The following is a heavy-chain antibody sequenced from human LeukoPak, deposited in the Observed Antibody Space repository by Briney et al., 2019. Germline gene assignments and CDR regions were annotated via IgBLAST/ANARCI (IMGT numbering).Heavy chain of an antibody. CDR1: GLILTDYG. CDR3: AKVGRNYGDYNGWFDP. J-gene: IGHJ5*02. V-gene: IGHV3-30*18. CDR2: MSYDGGNK. Sequence: GGSLRLSCAASGLILTDYGMHWVRQAPGKGLDWVAFMSYDGGNKHYADSVKGRFTISRDNSKNTLYLQMNTLRAEDTAVYYCAKVGRNYGDYNGWFDPWGQGTLVTVSS. D-gene: IGHD4-17*01.